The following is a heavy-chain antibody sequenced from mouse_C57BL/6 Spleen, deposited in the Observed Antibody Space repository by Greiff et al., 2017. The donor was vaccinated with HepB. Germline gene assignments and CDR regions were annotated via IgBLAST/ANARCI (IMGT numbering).Heavy chain of an antibody. J-gene: IGHJ4*01. D-gene: IGHD1-1*01. CDR1: GYTFTSYW. CDR3: ARGGFYGSSSDYYAMDY. CDR2: IDPSDSYT. Sequence: QVQLQQPGAELVMPGASVKLSCKASGYTFTSYWMHWVKQRPGQGLEWIGEIDPSDSYTNYNQKFKGKSTLTVDKSSSTAYMQLSSLTSEDSAVYYCARGGFYGSSSDYYAMDYWGQGTSVTVSS. V-gene: IGHV1-69*01.